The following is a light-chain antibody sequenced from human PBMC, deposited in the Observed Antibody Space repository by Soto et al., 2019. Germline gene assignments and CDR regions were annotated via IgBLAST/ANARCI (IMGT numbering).Light chain of an antibody. CDR3: QSYDSSLSGYVV. J-gene: IGLJ2*01. V-gene: IGLV1-40*01. Sequence: QPVLTQPPSVSGAPGQRVTISSTGSSSNIGAGYDVHWYQQLPGTAPKLLIYGNSNRPSGVPDRFSGSKSGTSASLAITGLQAEDEADYYCQSYDSSLSGYVVFGGGTKLTVL. CDR1: SSNIGAGYD. CDR2: GNS.